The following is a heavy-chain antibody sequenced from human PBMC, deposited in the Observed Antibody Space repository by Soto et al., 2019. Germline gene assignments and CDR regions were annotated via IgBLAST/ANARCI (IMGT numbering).Heavy chain of an antibody. D-gene: IGHD6-13*01. V-gene: IGHV1-46*03. CDR3: AWHQAAGHDVFYF. Sequence: ASVKVSCKASGYTFTSYYMHWVRQAPGQGLEWMGIINPSGGSTSYAQKFQGRVTMTRDTSTSTVYMELSSLRSEDTAVYYCAWHQAAGHDVFYFWGQGTLVPVSS. CDR1: GYTFTSYY. CDR2: INPSGGST. J-gene: IGHJ3*01.